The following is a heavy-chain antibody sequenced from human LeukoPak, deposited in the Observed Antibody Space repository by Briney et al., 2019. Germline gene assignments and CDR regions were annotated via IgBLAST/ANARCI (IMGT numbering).Heavy chain of an antibody. J-gene: IGHJ1*01. D-gene: IGHD2-2*01. V-gene: IGHV3-48*01. CDR3: ATYSSSNGREFQY. CDR1: GFTFSSYS. Sequence: GGSLRLSCAASGFTFSSYSMNWVRQAPGKGLEWVSYISSSTSTIYYADSVKGRFTISRGNAENSLYLQMNSLRAEDTAVYYCATYSSSNGREFQYWGQGTLVTVSS. CDR2: ISSSTSTI.